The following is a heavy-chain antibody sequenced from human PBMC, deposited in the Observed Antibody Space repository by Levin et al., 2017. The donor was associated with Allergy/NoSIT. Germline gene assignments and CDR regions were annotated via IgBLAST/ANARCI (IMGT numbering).Heavy chain of an antibody. V-gene: IGHV4-31*03. CDR3: ASRRAAAASGSDY. CDR1: GGSISSGGYY. Sequence: ASETLSLTCTVSGGSISSGGYYWSWIRQHPGKGLEWIGYIYYSGSTYYNPSLKSRVTISVDTSKNQFSLKLSSVTAADTAVYYCASRRAAAASGSDYWGQGTLVTVSS. CDR2: IYYSGST. J-gene: IGHJ4*02. D-gene: IGHD6-13*01.